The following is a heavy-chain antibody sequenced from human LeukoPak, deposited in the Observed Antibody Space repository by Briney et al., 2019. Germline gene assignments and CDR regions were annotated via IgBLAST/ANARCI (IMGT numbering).Heavy chain of an antibody. CDR3: ARDGIISPFDY. J-gene: IGHJ4*02. D-gene: IGHD3-10*01. V-gene: IGHV3-66*02. CDR1: GFTVSSNY. CDR2: IYSGGST. Sequence: GGSLRLSCAASGFTVSSNYMSWVRQAPGKGLEWVSVIYSGGSTYYADSVKGRFTISRDNSKNTLYLQMNSLRAEDTAVYYCARDGIISPFDYWGRGTLVTVSS.